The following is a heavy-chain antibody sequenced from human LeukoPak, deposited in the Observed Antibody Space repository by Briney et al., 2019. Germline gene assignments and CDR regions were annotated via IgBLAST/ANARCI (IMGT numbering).Heavy chain of an antibody. V-gene: IGHV3-30-3*01. J-gene: IGHJ5*02. CDR3: ARALIAAKPKNWFDP. D-gene: IGHD6-6*01. Sequence: GGSLRLSCAASGFTFSSYPIHWVRQAPGKGLEWVALISYDGSNKYYADSVKGRFTISRDNSKNTLYLQMNSLRAEDTAVYYCARALIAAKPKNWFDPWGQGTLVTVSS. CDR2: ISYDGSNK. CDR1: GFTFSSYP.